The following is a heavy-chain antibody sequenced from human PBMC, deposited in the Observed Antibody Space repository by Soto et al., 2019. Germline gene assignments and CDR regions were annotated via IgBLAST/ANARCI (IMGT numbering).Heavy chain of an antibody. CDR3: ARSGPWFGELYFEGNWFDP. J-gene: IGHJ5*02. CDR1: GFTFSSYW. D-gene: IGHD3-10*01. CDR2: IKQDGSEK. Sequence: EVQLVESGGGLVQPGGSLRLSCAASGFTFSSYWMSWVRQAPGKGLEWVANIKQDGSEKYYVDSVKGRFTISRDNAKNSLYLQRNSLRAEDTAVYYCARSGPWFGELYFEGNWFDPWGQGTLVTVSS. V-gene: IGHV3-7*05.